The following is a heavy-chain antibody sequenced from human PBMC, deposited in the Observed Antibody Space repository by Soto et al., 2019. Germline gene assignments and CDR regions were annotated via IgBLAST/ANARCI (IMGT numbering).Heavy chain of an antibody. J-gene: IGHJ4*02. CDR2: INSDASST. CDR1: GLTFSSYW. D-gene: IGHD6-19*01. Sequence: PGGSLRLSCAASGLTFSSYWMHWVRQAPGKGLAWVSRINSDASSTNYAGSVKGRFTISRDNAKNTLYLQMNSLRAEDTAVYYWARDAGWSGYFDYWGRGTLVTVSS. CDR3: ARDAGWSGYFDY. V-gene: IGHV3-74*01.